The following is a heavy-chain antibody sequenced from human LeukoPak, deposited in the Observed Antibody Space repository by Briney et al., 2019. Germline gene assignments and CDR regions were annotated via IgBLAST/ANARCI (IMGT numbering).Heavy chain of an antibody. J-gene: IGHJ4*02. D-gene: IGHD3-9*01. V-gene: IGHV1-2*06. CDR2: INPNSGGT. Sequence: GASXKVSCKASGYTFTGYYMHWVRQAPGQGLEWMGRINPNSGGTNYAQEFQGRVTMTRDTSISTAYMELSRLRSDDTAVYYCARDGVFDWIDYWGQGTLVTVSS. CDR3: ARDGVFDWIDY. CDR1: GYTFTGYY.